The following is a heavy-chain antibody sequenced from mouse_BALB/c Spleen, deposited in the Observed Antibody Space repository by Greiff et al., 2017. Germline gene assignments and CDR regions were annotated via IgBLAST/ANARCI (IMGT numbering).Heavy chain of an antibody. Sequence: QVHVKQSGPGLVAPSQSLSITCTVSGFSLTGYGVNWVRQPPGKGLEWLGMIWGDGSTDYNSALKSRLSISKDNSKSQVFLKMNSLQTDDTARYYCARGWLLQGHFDYWGQGTTLTVSS. V-gene: IGHV2-6-7*01. CDR2: IWGDGST. J-gene: IGHJ2*01. CDR3: ARGWLLQGHFDY. CDR1: GFSLTGYG. D-gene: IGHD2-3*01.